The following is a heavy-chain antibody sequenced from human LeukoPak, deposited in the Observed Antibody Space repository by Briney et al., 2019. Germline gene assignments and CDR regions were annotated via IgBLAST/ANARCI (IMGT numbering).Heavy chain of an antibody. J-gene: IGHJ4*02. Sequence: GGSLRLSCAAFGFTFSNYGMHWVRQAPGKGLEWAAVISYDGSNKYYADSVKGRFTISRDNSKNTLYLQMNSLRAEDTAVYYCARDLMGIAYRGAFYYWGQGTLVTVSS. D-gene: IGHD6-13*01. CDR2: ISYDGSNK. V-gene: IGHV3-30*03. CDR1: GFTFSNYG. CDR3: ARDLMGIAYRGAFYY.